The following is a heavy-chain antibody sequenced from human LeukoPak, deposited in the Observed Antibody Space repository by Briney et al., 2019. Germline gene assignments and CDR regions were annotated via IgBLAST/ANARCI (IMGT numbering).Heavy chain of an antibody. CDR2: ISSSGSTI. D-gene: IGHD6-19*01. J-gene: IGHJ5*02. CDR3: ASGAVAGLFDP. CDR1: EFTFSSYE. Sequence: PGGSLRLSCAASEFTFSSYEMNWVRQAPGKGLEWVSYISSSGSTIYYADSVKGRFTISRDNAKNSLYLQMNSLRAEDTAVYYCASGAVAGLFDPWGQGTLVTVSS. V-gene: IGHV3-48*03.